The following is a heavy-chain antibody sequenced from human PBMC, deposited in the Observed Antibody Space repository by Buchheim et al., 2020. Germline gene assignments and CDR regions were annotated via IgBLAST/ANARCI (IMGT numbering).Heavy chain of an antibody. Sequence: QVQLQESGPGLVKPSETLSLTCTVSGGSVSVSNYYWNWIRKPPGKGLEWIGYISYSGSTNYNPSLKSQVTISVDSSKNQFSLKLNSVTAADTAVYYCARFMGNGYNWNGWFDPWGQGTL. V-gene: IGHV4-61*01. J-gene: IGHJ5*02. CDR2: ISYSGST. CDR1: GGSVSVSNYY. CDR3: ARFMGNGYNWNGWFDP. D-gene: IGHD1-20*01.